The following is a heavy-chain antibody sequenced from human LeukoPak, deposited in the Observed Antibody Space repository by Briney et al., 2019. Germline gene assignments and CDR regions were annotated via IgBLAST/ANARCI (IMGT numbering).Heavy chain of an antibody. Sequence: QAGGCLRLSFAASGFTFISYWMSWVRQAPGKGLEWWANIKQDGSEKYYVDSVKGRFTISRDNAKNSLYLQMNSLRAEDTAVYYCARDDCSSISCYHNWFDPWGQGTLVTVSS. V-gene: IGHV3-7*01. D-gene: IGHD2-2*01. CDR2: IKQDGSEK. J-gene: IGHJ5*02. CDR3: ARDDCSSISCYHNWFDP. CDR1: GFTFISYW.